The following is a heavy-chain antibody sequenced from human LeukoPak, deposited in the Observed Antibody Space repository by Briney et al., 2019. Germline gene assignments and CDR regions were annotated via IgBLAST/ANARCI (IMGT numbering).Heavy chain of an antibody. CDR3: ARVDWNLGGAFDY. D-gene: IGHD3-16*01. CDR1: GLTFSTYW. CDR2: INSDGRST. Sequence: GGSLRLSCAASGLTFSTYWMHWVRQAPGKGLVWVSRINSDGRSTTYADSVKGRFTISRDNAKNTLYLQMNSLRAEDTAVYYCARVDWNLGGAFDYWGQGALVTVSS. J-gene: IGHJ4*02. V-gene: IGHV3-74*01.